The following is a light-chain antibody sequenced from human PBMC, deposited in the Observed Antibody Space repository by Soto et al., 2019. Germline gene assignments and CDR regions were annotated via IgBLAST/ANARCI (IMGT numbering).Light chain of an antibody. CDR1: SSDVGAYNY. J-gene: IGLJ1*01. V-gene: IGLV2-14*03. Sequence: QSVLTQPASVSGSPGQSITISCTGTSSDVGAYNYVSWYQQYPGKAPKLILYDVTHRPSGVSYRFSGSKSDNTASLTISGLQPEDEADYYCSSYTHSDTYCFGTGTKVTVL. CDR2: DVT. CDR3: SSYTHSDTYC.